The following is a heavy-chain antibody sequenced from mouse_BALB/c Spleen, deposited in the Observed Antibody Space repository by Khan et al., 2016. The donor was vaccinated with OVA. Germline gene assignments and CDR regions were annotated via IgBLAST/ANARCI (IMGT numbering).Heavy chain of an antibody. CDR3: ARAGYSAFAY. D-gene: IGHD2-14*01. V-gene: IGHV1-77*01. CDR1: GYTFTDYI. J-gene: IGHJ3*01. Sequence: QVQLKESGPELVKPGASLKVSCKASGYTFTDYIIGWVKQSTRQGLEWIGDIFPGSDTPYYNEKFKDRATLTADKSANTAYMQLSSLTSDDSAFYFCARAGYSAFAYWGQGTLVTVSA. CDR2: IFPGSDTP.